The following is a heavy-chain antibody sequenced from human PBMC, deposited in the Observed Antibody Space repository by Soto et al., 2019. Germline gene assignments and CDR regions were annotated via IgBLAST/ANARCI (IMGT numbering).Heavy chain of an antibody. CDR3: ARDGGTSPTGASDLYYYYYGMDV. D-gene: IGHD2-15*01. CDR2: ISYEGSNK. CDR1: GFTFSSYA. Sequence: QVQLVESGGGVVQPGRSLRLSCAASGFTFSSYAMHWVRQAPGKGLEWVAVISYEGSNKYYADSVKGRFTISRDNSKNTRYLQMNSLRAEDTAVYYCARDGGTSPTGASDLYYYYYGMDVWGQGTTVTVSS. V-gene: IGHV3-30-3*01. J-gene: IGHJ6*02.